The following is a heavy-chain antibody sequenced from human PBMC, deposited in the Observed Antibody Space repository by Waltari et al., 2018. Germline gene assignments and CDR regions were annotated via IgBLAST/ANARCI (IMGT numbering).Heavy chain of an antibody. Sequence: EVQLVESGGGLVQPGGSLRLSCAASGFTFSSYWMSWVRQAPGKGLEWVANIKQDGSEKDYVDSVKGRFTISRDNAKNSLYLQMNSLRAEDTAVYYGARDLLPNRLWYYYYGMDVWGQGTTVIVSS. V-gene: IGHV3-7*01. J-gene: IGHJ6*02. D-gene: IGHD1-26*01. CDR3: ARDLLPNRLWYYYYGMDV. CDR1: GFTFSSYW. CDR2: IKQDGSEK.